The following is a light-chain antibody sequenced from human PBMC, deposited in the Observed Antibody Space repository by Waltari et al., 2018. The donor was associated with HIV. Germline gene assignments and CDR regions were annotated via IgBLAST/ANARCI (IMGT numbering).Light chain of an antibody. Sequence: SSRARRSISINDLAWYQHKPGHAPRLLIYSISSRATGIPDRFSGSGSGTDFTLTISGLEPEDFALYYCQQYGGSPRTFGQGTRVEIK. CDR3: QQYGGSPRT. J-gene: IGKJ1*01. V-gene: IGKV3-20*01. CDR2: SIS. CDR1: RSISIND.